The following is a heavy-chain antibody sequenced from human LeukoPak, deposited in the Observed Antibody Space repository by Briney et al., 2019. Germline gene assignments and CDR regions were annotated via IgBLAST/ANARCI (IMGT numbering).Heavy chain of an antibody. V-gene: IGHV3-11*01. CDR2: ISSSGSTV. CDR1: GFTFSDYY. Sequence: PGGSLRLSCAASGFTFSDYYMSWIRQAPGKGLEWVSYISSSGSTVYYADSVKGRFTISRDNAKNSLYLQMNSLRAEDTAVYYCARDPLPSGDGYPHWFDPWGQGTLVTVSS. CDR3: ARDPLPSGDGYPHWFDP. D-gene: IGHD5-24*01. J-gene: IGHJ5*02.